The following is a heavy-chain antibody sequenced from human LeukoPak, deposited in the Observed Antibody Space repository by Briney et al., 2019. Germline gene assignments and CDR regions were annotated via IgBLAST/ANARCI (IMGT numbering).Heavy chain of an antibody. Sequence: GGSLRLSCAASGFTFSSYAMSWVRQTPGKGLEWVSAISGSGGSTYYADSVKGRFTISRDNSKNTLYLQMNSLRAEDTAVYYCARDGGYDFWSGYYQDYWGQGTLVTVSS. CDR2: ISGSGGST. D-gene: IGHD3-3*01. CDR3: ARDGGYDFWSGYYQDY. V-gene: IGHV3-23*01. J-gene: IGHJ4*02. CDR1: GFTFSSYA.